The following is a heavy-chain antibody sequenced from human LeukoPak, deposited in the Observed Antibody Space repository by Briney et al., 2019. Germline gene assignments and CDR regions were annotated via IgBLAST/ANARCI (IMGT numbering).Heavy chain of an antibody. CDR2: IHFSGST. J-gene: IGHJ4*02. CDR3: ARDLGGIYFDY. Sequence: SETPSLTCTASDASISGYYWSWIRQPPGKGLEWIGSIHFSGSTNYNPSLRSRVTISVDTSKNQLSLKLSSVTAADTAVYYCARDLGGIYFDYWGQGTLVTVSS. CDR1: DASISGYY. D-gene: IGHD1-26*01. V-gene: IGHV4-59*01.